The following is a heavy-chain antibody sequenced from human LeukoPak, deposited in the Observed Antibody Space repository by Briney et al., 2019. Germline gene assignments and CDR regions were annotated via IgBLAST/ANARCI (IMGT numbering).Heavy chain of an antibody. CDR1: GFTFSTYG. Sequence: PGRSLRLSCVASGFTFSTYGMHWVRQTPGKGLEWLAMISHDENDKNYADSVKGRFTISRDNSKNTLYLQMNSLRGDDTAMYYCTKQTAAYFYGSGSYSLWGQGTLVTVSS. CDR2: ISHDENDK. J-gene: IGHJ4*02. CDR3: TKQTAAYFYGSGSYSL. D-gene: IGHD3-10*01. V-gene: IGHV3-30*18.